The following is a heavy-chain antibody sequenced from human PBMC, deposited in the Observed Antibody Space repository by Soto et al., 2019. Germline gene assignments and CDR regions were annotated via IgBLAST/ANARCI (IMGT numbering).Heavy chain of an antibody. D-gene: IGHD3-22*01. CDR1: GGSISSYY. CDR2: INYSGST. CDR3: ARDYSSGRFDY. J-gene: IGHJ4*02. Sequence: QVQLQESGPGLVKPSETLSLTCTVSGGSISSYYWSWIRQPPGKGLEWIGYINYSGSTNYNPSLKSRVTKSANPSKNQCSLKLSSVTAADTALYYCARDYSSGRFDYWGQRTLLTVSS. V-gene: IGHV4-59*01.